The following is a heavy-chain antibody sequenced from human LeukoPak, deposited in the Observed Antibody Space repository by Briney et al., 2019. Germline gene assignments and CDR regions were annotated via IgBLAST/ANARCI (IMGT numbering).Heavy chain of an antibody. D-gene: IGHD6-6*01. Sequence: PGGSLRLSCAASGFTFSSYGMHWVRQAPGKGLEWVAVIWYDGSNKYYADSVKGRFTISRDNAKKSLSLQMDSLRVEDTAIYYCARDGSSYRYFDYWGQGTLVTVSS. J-gene: IGHJ4*02. CDR1: GFTFSSYG. V-gene: IGHV3-33*01. CDR3: ARDGSSYRYFDY. CDR2: IWYDGSNK.